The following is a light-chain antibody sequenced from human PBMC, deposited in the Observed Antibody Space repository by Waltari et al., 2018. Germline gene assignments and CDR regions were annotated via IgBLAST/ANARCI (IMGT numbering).Light chain of an antibody. V-gene: IGLV2-14*01. CDR2: EVS. J-gene: IGLJ3*02. Sequence: QSALTQPASVSGSPGQSITISCTGTSSDVGGYNYVSWYQQHPGKAPKLMIYEVSFRPSGVANRCPGSKSGNTASLTISGLQAEDEADYYCSSYTSSSTLVFGGGTKLTVL. CDR1: SSDVGGYNY. CDR3: SSYTSSSTLV.